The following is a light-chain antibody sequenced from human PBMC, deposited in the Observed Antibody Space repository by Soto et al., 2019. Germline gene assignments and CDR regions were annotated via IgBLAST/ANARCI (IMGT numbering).Light chain of an antibody. CDR3: QQYNNWPGLT. CDR2: GAS. Sequence: EIVMTQSPATLSVSPGERATLSCRASQSVSSNLAWYQQKPGQAPRLLIYGASTRATGIPARLSGSGSGTEFTLTISSLQSEDFAVYYCQQYNNWPGLTFGGGT. V-gene: IGKV3-15*01. CDR1: QSVSSN. J-gene: IGKJ4*01.